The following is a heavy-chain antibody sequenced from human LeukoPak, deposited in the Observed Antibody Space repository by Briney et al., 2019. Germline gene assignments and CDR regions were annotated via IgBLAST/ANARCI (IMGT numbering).Heavy chain of an antibody. Sequence: SETLSLTCIVSDVSITTYYGSSVRQPPGKGLEWIGHIYYSGTIKYNPSLKSRVTISVDVPNNQFSLNLRSVTAADPDVYDCARVRDGYYPEMDYWAQGTLVTVSS. D-gene: IGHD5-24*01. V-gene: IGHV4-59*01. J-gene: IGHJ4*02. CDR2: IYYSGTI. CDR3: ARVRDGYYPEMDY. CDR1: DVSITTYY.